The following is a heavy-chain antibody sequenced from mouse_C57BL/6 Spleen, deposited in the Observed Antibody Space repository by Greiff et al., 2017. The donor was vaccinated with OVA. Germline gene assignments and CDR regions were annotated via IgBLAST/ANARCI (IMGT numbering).Heavy chain of an antibody. CDR2: IDPSDSYT. Sequence: QVQLQQPGAELVMPGASVKLSCKASGYTFTSYWMHWVKQRPGQGLEWIGEIDPSDSYTNYNQKFKGKSTLTVDKSSSTAYMQLSSLTSEDSAVYYCARSEESILAMDYWGQGTSVTVSS. CDR3: ARSEESILAMDY. CDR1: GYTFTSYW. J-gene: IGHJ4*01. V-gene: IGHV1-69*01.